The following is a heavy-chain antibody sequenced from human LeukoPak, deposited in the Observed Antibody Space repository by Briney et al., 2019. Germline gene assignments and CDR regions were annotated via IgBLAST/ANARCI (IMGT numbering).Heavy chain of an antibody. CDR3: TRTVDIVVTYYMDV. CDR2: IRGRSNDYAT. J-gene: IGHJ6*03. V-gene: IGHV3-73*01. CDR1: GFTSWSSA. D-gene: IGHD2-21*01. Sequence: GGSLRLSCAASGFTSWSSAVHWVRQASGKGLEWVGRIRGRSNDYATAYAASVEGRFTISRDDSKNMAFLQMSSLTTEDTAVYYCTRTVDIVVTYYMDVWGKGTTVTVSS.